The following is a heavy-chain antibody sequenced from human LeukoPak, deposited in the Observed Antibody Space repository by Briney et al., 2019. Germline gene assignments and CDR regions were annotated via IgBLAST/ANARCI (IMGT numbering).Heavy chain of an antibody. D-gene: IGHD3-10*01. CDR2: MYTSGRT. Sequence: PSETLSLTCTVSGASISSYYWNWIRQPAGQGLERIGRMYTSGRTHYSPSLGSRLPMSVDTSKNQFSLKLTSVTAADRAVYYCANGGISGGYFEDWGRGTLVTVSS. V-gene: IGHV4-4*07. CDR1: GASISSYY. J-gene: IGHJ4*02. CDR3: ANGGISGGYFED.